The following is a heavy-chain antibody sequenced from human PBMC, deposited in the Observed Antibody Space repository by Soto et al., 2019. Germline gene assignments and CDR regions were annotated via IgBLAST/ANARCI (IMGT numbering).Heavy chain of an antibody. CDR2: ISYDGSNN. CDR1: GFTFSSYG. Sequence: GGSLRLSCAASGFTFSSYGMYWVRQAPGKGLEWVAAISYDGSNNYHADSVKGRFTISRDNSKNTLYLQLNSLRTEDTAVYYCAKDIVKYTYGACDYWGQGVLVTVSS. J-gene: IGHJ4*02. D-gene: IGHD5-18*01. CDR3: AKDIVKYTYGACDY. V-gene: IGHV3-30*18.